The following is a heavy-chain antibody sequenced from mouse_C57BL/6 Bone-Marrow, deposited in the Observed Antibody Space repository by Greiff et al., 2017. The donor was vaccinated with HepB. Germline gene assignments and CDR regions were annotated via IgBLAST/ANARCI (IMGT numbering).Heavy chain of an antibody. Sequence: VQLQQSGAELARPGASVKMSCKASGYTFTSYTMHWVKQRPGQGLEWIGYINPSSGYTKYNQKFKDKATLTAEKSSSTAYMQLSSLTSEDSAVYYCASMSSGLCWGQGTTLTVSS. CDR3: ASMSSGLC. CDR1: GYTFTSYT. V-gene: IGHV1-4*01. CDR2: INPSSGYT. D-gene: IGHD3-2*02. J-gene: IGHJ2*01.